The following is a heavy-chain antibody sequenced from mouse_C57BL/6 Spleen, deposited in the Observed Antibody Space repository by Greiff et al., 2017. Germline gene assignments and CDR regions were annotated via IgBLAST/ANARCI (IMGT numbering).Heavy chain of an antibody. J-gene: IGHJ2*01. CDR3: AKTGTSYYFDY. Sequence: VQLVESGPGLVQPSQSLSITCTASGFSLTSYGVHWVRQSPGKGLEWLGVIWRGGSTDYNAAFMSRLSITKDNSKSQVFFKMNSLQADDTAIYCCAKTGTSYYFDYWGQGTTLTVSS. D-gene: IGHD4-1*01. CDR2: IWRGGST. V-gene: IGHV2-5*01. CDR1: GFSLTSYG.